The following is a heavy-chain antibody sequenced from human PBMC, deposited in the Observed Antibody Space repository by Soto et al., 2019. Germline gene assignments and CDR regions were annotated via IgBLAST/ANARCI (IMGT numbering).Heavy chain of an antibody. CDR2: ISAAGRTT. V-gene: IGHV3-23*01. CDR3: AKDGIAVTGKGYCDY. CDR1: GFTFSNFA. J-gene: IGHJ4*02. Sequence: EVQLLESGGGLVQPGGSLRLSCAPSGFTFSNFAMGWVRQAPGKGLEWVSHISAAGRTTYYADSVKGQFTISRDNSKNTLFLQIDSLRAEDTAVDYCAKDGIAVTGKGYCDYWGQGSLVTVSS. D-gene: IGHD6-19*01.